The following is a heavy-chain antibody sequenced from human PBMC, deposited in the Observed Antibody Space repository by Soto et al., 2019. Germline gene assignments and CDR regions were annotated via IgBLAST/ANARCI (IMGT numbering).Heavy chain of an antibody. V-gene: IGHV3-33*06. CDR2: IWYDGSNK. CDR1: GCTCSSYG. Sequence: GGSMRLSCAASGCTCSSYGMHRVRQAPGKGLEWVAVIWYDGSNKYYADSVKGRFTISRDNSKNTLYLQMNSLRAEDTAVYYCAKDSLTMILNYFDYWGQRTLVTVSS. CDR3: AKDSLTMILNYFDY. J-gene: IGHJ4*02. D-gene: IGHD3-22*01.